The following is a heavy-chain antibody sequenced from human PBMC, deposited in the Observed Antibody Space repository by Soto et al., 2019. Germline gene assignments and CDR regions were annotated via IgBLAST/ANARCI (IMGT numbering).Heavy chain of an antibody. CDR3: ARALGYSGYAGMDV. D-gene: IGHD5-12*01. V-gene: IGHV1-18*01. CDR1: GYTFTNYG. J-gene: IGHJ6*02. CDR2: ISPDNGNT. Sequence: QVQLVQSGGEVKKPGASVKVSCKASGYTFTNYGINWVRQAPGQGLEWMGWISPDNGNTNYAQKLQGRVTMTTDTSTSTAYMELRSLRSDDTAVYYCARALGYSGYAGMDVWGQGTTVTVSS.